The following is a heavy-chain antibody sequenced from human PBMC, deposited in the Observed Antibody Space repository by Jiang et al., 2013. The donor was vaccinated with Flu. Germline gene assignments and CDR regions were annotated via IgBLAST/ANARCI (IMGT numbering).Heavy chain of an antibody. D-gene: IGHD6-13*01. CDR3: AKDRSSSWYWGFDC. V-gene: IGHV3-23*04. Sequence: VQLVESGGGLVQPGGSLRLSCAASGFTFSNYAVNWVRQAPGKGLEWVSGMSGSGDITYYADSVKGRFTISRDNSKNTLYLQMSSLRAEDTAVYYCAKDRSSSWYWGFDCWGQGTLVTVSS. J-gene: IGHJ4*02. CDR2: MSGSGDIT. CDR1: GFTFSNYA.